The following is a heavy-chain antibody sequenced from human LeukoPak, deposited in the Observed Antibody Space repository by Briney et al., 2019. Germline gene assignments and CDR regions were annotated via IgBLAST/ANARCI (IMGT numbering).Heavy chain of an antibody. D-gene: IGHD3-3*01. V-gene: IGHV3-23*01. J-gene: IGHJ3*02. CDR3: AKTLFNPDFWSGYWFAFEI. CDR2: ISCSGGST. Sequence: GGSLRLSCAASGFTFSGYAMSGVRQAPGKGLEWVSAISCSGGSTYYADSVKGRFTISRDNSKNTLYLQMNSLRAEYTAVYYCAKTLFNPDFWSGYWFAFEIWGQGTMVTASS. CDR1: GFTFSGYA.